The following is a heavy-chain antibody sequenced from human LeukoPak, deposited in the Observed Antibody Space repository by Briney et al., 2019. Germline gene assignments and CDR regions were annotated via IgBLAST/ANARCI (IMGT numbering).Heavy chain of an antibody. Sequence: PGGSLRLSCAASGFTFSSYWMHWVRQAPGKGLVWVSRIKGDGNTNYADSVKGRFTISRDNAKNSLYLQMNSLRAEDTAVYYCARDPPYDILTGLMWDYWGQGTLVTVSS. CDR2: IKGDGNT. V-gene: IGHV3-74*01. CDR3: ARDPPYDILTGLMWDY. D-gene: IGHD3-9*01. J-gene: IGHJ4*02. CDR1: GFTFSSYW.